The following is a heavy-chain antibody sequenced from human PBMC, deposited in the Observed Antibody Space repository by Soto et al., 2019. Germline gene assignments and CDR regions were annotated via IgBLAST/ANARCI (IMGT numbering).Heavy chain of an antibody. D-gene: IGHD3-16*01. Sequence: SETLSLTCIVSGDSLTSGAFYWTWIRQHPGKGLEWIGSLSPCGITYYSPPLSSRISMSVDNLKNQFSLRLYSVTAPDTAVYYCASALIVSILKMDYFDIWARGTLVT. CDR3: ASALIVSILKMDYFDI. V-gene: IGHV4-31*03. CDR1: GDSLTSGAFY. J-gene: IGHJ4*02. CDR2: LSPCGIT.